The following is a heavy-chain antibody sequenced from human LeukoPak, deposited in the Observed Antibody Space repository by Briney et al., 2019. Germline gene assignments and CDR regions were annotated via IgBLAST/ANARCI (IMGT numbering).Heavy chain of an antibody. D-gene: IGHD3-16*01. CDR1: GYSFTTYW. J-gene: IGHJ5*02. CDR3: ARQITFGGVEFDP. V-gene: IGHV5-51*01. Sequence: GESLKISCKGSGYSFTTYWIGGVRQMPGKGLEWMGIIYPGDSDARYGPSFQGQVTISVDKSINTAYLQWSSLKASDTAMYYCARQITFGGVEFDPWGQGTLVTVSS. CDR2: IYPGDSDA.